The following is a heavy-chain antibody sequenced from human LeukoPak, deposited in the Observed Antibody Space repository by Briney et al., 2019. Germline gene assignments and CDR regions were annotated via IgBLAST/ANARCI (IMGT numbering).Heavy chain of an antibody. Sequence: GGSLRLSCGAFGFTFSNYVMHWVRQAPGKGLEWVAVIWYDGSNKYYADSVQGRFTISRDNSKNSLYLQMNSLRAEDTAVYYCARDGSGRERGSGWYSAMDVWGQGTTVTVSS. D-gene: IGHD6-19*01. J-gene: IGHJ6*02. CDR2: IWYDGSNK. CDR3: ARDGSGRERGSGWYSAMDV. V-gene: IGHV3-33*08. CDR1: GFTFSNYV.